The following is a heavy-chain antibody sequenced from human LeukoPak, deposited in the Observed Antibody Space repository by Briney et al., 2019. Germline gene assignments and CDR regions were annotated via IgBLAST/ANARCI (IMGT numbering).Heavy chain of an antibody. V-gene: IGHV1-46*01. D-gene: IGHD2-2*01. J-gene: IGHJ4*02. CDR3: ARAGSDCSSTSCPFDY. CDR2: FHPSGGGT. CDR1: GYTFTNYF. Sequence: ASVKVSCKASGYTFTNYFIHWVRQAPGQGLERIGIFHPSGGGTRYAQKFQGRVTMTRDTSTTTVYMELSSLRSEDTAVYYCARAGSDCSSTSCPFDYWGQGTLVTVSS.